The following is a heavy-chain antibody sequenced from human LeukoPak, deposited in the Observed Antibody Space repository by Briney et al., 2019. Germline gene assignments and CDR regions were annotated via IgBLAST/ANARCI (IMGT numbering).Heavy chain of an antibody. CDR3: ARGPYLLKLKLPLDPFEFDY. CDR1: GGSFSGYY. CDR2: INHSGST. Sequence: SGTLSLTRAVSGGSFSGYYWSWIRPPPGKGGEWFGEINHSGSTNYNPSLKSQATISVRASKNQFSLKQSSVTAPDTAVYYCARGPYLLKLKLPLDPFEFDYWGQGTLVTVSS. J-gene: IGHJ4*02. D-gene: IGHD1-7*01. V-gene: IGHV4-34*01.